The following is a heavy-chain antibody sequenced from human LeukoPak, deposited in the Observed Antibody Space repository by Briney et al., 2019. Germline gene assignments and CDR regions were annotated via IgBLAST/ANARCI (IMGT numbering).Heavy chain of an antibody. CDR2: IIPIFGTV. V-gene: IGHV1-69*05. J-gene: IGHJ5*02. D-gene: IGHD3-3*01. CDR1: GGTFSSYA. Sequence: GASVKVSCKASGGTFSSYAISWVRQAPGQGLEWMGGIIPIFGTVNYAQRFQGRVTITTDESTSTAYMELSSLRSEDTAVYYCARTRFLEWSPPGNWFDPWGQGTLVTVSS. CDR3: ARTRFLEWSPPGNWFDP.